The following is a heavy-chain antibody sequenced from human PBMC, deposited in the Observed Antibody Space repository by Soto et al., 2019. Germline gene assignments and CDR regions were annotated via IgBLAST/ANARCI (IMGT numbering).Heavy chain of an antibody. CDR2: IYYSGST. CDR3: ARDTDTARFDY. Sequence: QVQLQESGPGLVKPSETLSLTCTVSGGSISSYYWSWIRQPPGKGLEWIGYIYYSGSTNYNPSLKSRVTISVDTSKNQFPLNLHSVTAADTAVYYCARDTDTARFDYWGQGTLVTVSS. V-gene: IGHV4-59*01. J-gene: IGHJ4*02. D-gene: IGHD2-21*02. CDR1: GGSISSYY.